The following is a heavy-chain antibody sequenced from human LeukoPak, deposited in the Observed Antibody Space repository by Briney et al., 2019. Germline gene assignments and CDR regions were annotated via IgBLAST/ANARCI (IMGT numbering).Heavy chain of an antibody. V-gene: IGHV3-21*01. CDR1: GFTFSDYS. Sequence: PGGSLRLSCAASGFTFSDYSMNWVRQAPGKGLEWVSSIGNGGGFIYYADSVKGRFTISRDNAKNSLFLQMNSLRAEDTAVFYCVRHVGRGAFDIWGQGTMVTVSS. D-gene: IGHD1-26*01. CDR3: VRHVGRGAFDI. CDR2: IGNGGGFI. J-gene: IGHJ3*02.